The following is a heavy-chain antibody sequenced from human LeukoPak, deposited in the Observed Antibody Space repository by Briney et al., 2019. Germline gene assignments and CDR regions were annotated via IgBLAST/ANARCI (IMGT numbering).Heavy chain of an antibody. CDR2: ITPMFGAP. J-gene: IGHJ3*02. V-gene: IGHV1-69*05. CDR1: GGTFGSYG. D-gene: IGHD3-22*01. Sequence: ASMKVSCKASGGTFGSYGISWLRQAPGQGLEWMGGITPMFGAPKYAQKFQDRVAITTDVSTSTAYMELSRLRSEDTAVYYCAREITVIRGSRDAFNIWGQGTMVTVSS. CDR3: AREITVIRGSRDAFNI.